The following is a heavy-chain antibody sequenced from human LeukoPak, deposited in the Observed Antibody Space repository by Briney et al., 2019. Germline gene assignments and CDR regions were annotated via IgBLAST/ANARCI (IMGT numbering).Heavy chain of an antibody. CDR1: GGSISSYY. J-gene: IGHJ6*03. D-gene: IGHD4-11*01. Sequence: SETLSLTCTVSGGSISSYYWSWIRQPPGKGLEWIGYIYYSGSTNYNPSLKSRVTISVDTCKNQFSLKLSSVTAADTAVYFCARGRVSSSTWYSTYYYFFYMDFWGKGTTVTVSS. CDR2: IYYSGST. V-gene: IGHV4-59*01. CDR3: ARGRVSSSTWYSTYYYFFYMDF.